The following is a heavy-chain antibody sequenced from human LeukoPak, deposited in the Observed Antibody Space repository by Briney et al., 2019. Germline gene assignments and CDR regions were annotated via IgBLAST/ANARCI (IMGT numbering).Heavy chain of an antibody. CDR1: GGSFSGYY. D-gene: IGHD3-22*01. V-gene: IGHV4-30-4*01. CDR2: IYYSGST. J-gene: IGHJ4*02. CDR3: AREGDYYDSSGYLTPHFDY. Sequence: SETLSLTCAVYGGSFSGYYWSWIRQPPGKGLEWIGYIYYSGSTYYNPSLKSRVTISVDTSKNQFSLKLSSVTAADTAVYYCAREGDYYDSSGYLTPHFDYWGQGTLVTVS.